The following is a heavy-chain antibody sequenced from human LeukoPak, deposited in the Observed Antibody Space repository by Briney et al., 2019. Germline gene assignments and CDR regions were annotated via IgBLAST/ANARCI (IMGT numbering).Heavy chain of an antibody. D-gene: IGHD1-1*01. CDR1: GLTFSDYA. J-gene: IGHJ4*02. V-gene: IGHV3-23*01. CDR3: AIPPINNFWRGC. Sequence: GGSLRLSCAASGLTFSDYAMSWVRQAPGKGLEGVSAISSGGASAYYADSVKGRFTISRDNSKNTLYLQMNSLRAEDTAIYYCAIPPINNFWRGCWGQGALVTVSS. CDR2: ISSGGASA.